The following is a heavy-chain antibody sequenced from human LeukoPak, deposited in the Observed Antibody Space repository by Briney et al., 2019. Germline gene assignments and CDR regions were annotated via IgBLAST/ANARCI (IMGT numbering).Heavy chain of an antibody. CDR3: TRARYCISTSCSHFDY. D-gene: IGHD2-2*01. V-gene: IGHV3-49*04. Sequence: GGSLRLSCTASGFTFGDYALSWVRQAPGKGLEWVGFIRSKTYGGTTEYAASVKGRITVSRDDYKSIAYLQMNSLKTEDTAVYFCTRARYCISTSCSHFDYWSQGTLVTVSS. CDR2: IRSKTYGGTT. CDR1: GFTFGDYA. J-gene: IGHJ4*02.